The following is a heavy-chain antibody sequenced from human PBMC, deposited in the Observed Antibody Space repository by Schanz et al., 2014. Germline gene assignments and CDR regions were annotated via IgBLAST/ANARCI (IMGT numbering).Heavy chain of an antibody. J-gene: IGHJ4*02. D-gene: IGHD2-2*02. Sequence: VQLVESGGGLVQPGGSLRLSCAASGFIVSDNYMHWVRQAPGKGLEWVAVIWYNGSNKYYADSVRGRFTISRDNSKNTLYLQMNNLRAEDTAVYYCAGGEYQLLYGNWGQGTLVTVSS. CDR3: AGGEYQLLYGN. CDR2: IWYNGSNK. CDR1: GFIVSDNY. V-gene: IGHV3-33*08.